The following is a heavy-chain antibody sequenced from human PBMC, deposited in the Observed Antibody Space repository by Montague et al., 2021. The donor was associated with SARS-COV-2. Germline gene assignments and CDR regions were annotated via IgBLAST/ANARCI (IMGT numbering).Heavy chain of an antibody. Sequence: SETLSLTCTVSSGSLSNYYWSWIRQSPAKGLEWIGYMYETGNMIYNPSLRSRVSISADTSKSQFSLRLTSVTAAASARYYCARNMAYWGEGVLVTV. CDR2: MYETGNM. CDR1: SGSLSNYY. V-gene: IGHV4-4*09. D-gene: IGHD2/OR15-2a*01. J-gene: IGHJ4*02. CDR3: ARNMAY.